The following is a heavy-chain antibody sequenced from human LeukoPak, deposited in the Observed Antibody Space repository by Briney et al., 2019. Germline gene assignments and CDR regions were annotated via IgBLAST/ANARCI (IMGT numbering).Heavy chain of an antibody. J-gene: IGHJ1*01. D-gene: IGHD1-26*01. Sequence: SETLSLTCTVSGGSITNYYWSWIRQPPGKGLEWIGFSYYNGNTNYSPSLKSRVTISVDMSKNQFSLSLRSVTAADTAVYYCASFLLGATDEYFQHWGQGTLVTVSS. CDR3: ASFLLGATDEYFQH. CDR1: GGSITNYY. V-gene: IGHV4-59*01. CDR2: SYYNGNT.